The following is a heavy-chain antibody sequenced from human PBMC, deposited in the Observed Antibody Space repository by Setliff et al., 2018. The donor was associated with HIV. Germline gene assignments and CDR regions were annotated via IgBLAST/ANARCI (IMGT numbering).Heavy chain of an antibody. D-gene: IGHD3-22*01. CDR3: TRDPSYDTSVYWAEY. Sequence: PGGSLRLSCAASGFTSSTYWMSWVRQAPGKGLEWVANINEDGSQKYYVDSVKGRFTISRDNAKNSLYLQMNSLRAEDTAVYYCTRDPSYDTSVYWAEYWGQGTLVTVSS. CDR1: GFTSSTYW. CDR2: INEDGSQK. J-gene: IGHJ4*02. V-gene: IGHV3-7*01.